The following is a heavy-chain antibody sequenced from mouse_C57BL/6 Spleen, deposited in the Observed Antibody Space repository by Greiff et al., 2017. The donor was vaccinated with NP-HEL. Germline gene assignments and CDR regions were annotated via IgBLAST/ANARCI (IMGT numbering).Heavy chain of an antibody. Sequence: VQLKESGGGLVKPGGSLKLSCAASGFTFSSYAMSWVRQTPEKRLEWVATISDGGSYTYYPDNVKGRFTISRDNAKNNLYLQMSHLKSEDTAMYYCASPTGTTAMDYWGQGTSVTVSS. D-gene: IGHD4-1*01. J-gene: IGHJ4*01. CDR1: GFTFSSYA. V-gene: IGHV5-4*01. CDR3: ASPTGTTAMDY. CDR2: ISDGGSYT.